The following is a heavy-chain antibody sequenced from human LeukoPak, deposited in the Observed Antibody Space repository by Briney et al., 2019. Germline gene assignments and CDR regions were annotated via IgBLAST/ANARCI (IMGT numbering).Heavy chain of an antibody. D-gene: IGHD3-10*01. CDR1: GYTLTELS. V-gene: IGHV1-69*13. Sequence: SVKVSCKVSGYTLTELSMHWVRQAPGQGLEWMGGIIPIFGTANYAQKFQGRVTITADESTSTAYMELSSLRSEDTAVYYCARVEEGYGSGRRENYFYYYMDVWGKGTTVTISS. CDR3: ARVEEGYGSGRRENYFYYYMDV. J-gene: IGHJ6*03. CDR2: IIPIFGTA.